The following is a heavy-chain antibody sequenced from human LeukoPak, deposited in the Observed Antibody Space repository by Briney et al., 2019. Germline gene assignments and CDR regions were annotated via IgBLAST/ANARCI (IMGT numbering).Heavy chain of an antibody. CDR1: GGSISSYY. CDR3: ARRRAVPGFYYFDY. CDR2: IYYSGST. J-gene: IGHJ4*02. V-gene: IGHV4-59*08. Sequence: ETLSLTCTVSGGSISSYYWTWLRQPPGKGLEWIGYIYYSGSTNYNPSLKSRVTISVDTSKNQFSLKLSSLIAADTAVYYCARRRAVPGFYYFDYWGQGTLVTVSS. D-gene: IGHD6-19*01.